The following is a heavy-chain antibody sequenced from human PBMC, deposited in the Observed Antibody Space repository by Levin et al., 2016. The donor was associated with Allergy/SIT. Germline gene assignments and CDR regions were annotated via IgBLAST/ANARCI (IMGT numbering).Heavy chain of an antibody. D-gene: IGHD5-12*01. CDR2: IKQDGSEK. CDR3: AREPASTAMARGPRGYSGYDWVGYFDY. V-gene: IGHV3-7*01. Sequence: WIRQPPGKGLEWVANIKQDGSEKYYVDSVKGRFTISRDNSKNTLYLQMNSLRAEDTAVYYCAREPASTAMARGPRGYSGYDWVGYFDYWGQGTLVTVSS. J-gene: IGHJ4*02.